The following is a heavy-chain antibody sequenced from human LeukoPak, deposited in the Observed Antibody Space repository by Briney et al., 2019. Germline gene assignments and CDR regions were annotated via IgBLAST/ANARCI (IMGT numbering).Heavy chain of an antibody. CDR1: GYTFTGYY. V-gene: IGHV1-2*04. D-gene: IGHD6-13*01. CDR2: INPNSGGT. CDR3: ARGGQQSSWYIRFSYGMDV. J-gene: IGHJ6*04. Sequence: GASVKVSCKASGYTFTGYYMHWVRQAPGQGLEWMGWINPNSGGTNYAQKFQGWVTITRDTSISTAYMELSRLRSDDTAVYYCARGGQQSSWYIRFSYGMDVWGKGTTVTVSS.